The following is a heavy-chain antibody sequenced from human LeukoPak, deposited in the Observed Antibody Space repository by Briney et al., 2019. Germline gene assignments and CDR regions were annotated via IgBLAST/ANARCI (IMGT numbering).Heavy chain of an antibody. D-gene: IGHD3-10*01. CDR1: GGSFSGYY. CDR2: INHSGST. J-gene: IGHJ6*02. Sequence: PSETLSLTCAVYGGSFSGYYWSWIRQPPGKGLEWIGEINHSGSTNYNPSLKSGVTLSVDTSKNQFSLKRSSVTAADTAVYYCARGSITMVRGFPTTNYYYYGMDVWGQGTTVTVSS. CDR3: ARGSITMVRGFPTTNYYYYGMDV. V-gene: IGHV4-34*01.